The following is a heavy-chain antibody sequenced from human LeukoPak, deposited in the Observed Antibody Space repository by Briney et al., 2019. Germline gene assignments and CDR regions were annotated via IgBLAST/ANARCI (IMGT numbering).Heavy chain of an antibody. CDR1: GFTFSSSA. CDR3: AKGRNQYCSSTSCYHDVFDV. Sequence: GGSLRLSCAASGFTFSSSAMSWVRQAPGKGLEWVSGICGTSNNTYYADSVKGRFTISRDNSKNTLYLQMNSLRAEDTAVYYCAKGRNQYCSSTSCYHDVFDVWGQGTMVTVSS. V-gene: IGHV3-23*01. D-gene: IGHD2-2*01. J-gene: IGHJ3*01. CDR2: ICGTSNNT.